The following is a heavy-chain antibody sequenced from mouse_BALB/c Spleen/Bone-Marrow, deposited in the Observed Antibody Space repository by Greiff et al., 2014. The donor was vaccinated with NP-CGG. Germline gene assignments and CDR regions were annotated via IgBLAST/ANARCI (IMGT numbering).Heavy chain of an antibody. Sequence: QVQLQQSGAELVKPGASVKLSCKASGYTFTSYWMHWVKQRPGQGLEWIGEINPSNGRTNYNEKFKSKATLTVDTSSTTAYMQLSSLTSDDSAVYYGARRTTAVGATDYWGQGTTLTVSS. V-gene: IGHV1S81*02. D-gene: IGHD1-1*01. CDR3: ARRTTAVGATDY. CDR2: INPSNGRT. CDR1: GYTFTSYW. J-gene: IGHJ2*01.